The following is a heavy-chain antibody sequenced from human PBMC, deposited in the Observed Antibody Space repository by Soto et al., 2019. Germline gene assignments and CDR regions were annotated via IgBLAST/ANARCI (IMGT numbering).Heavy chain of an antibody. V-gene: IGHV4-4*02. Sequence: QVQLQESGPGLVKPSGTLSLTCVVSGDSITNSNWWCWVRQAAGKGLEWIGEIYHSGATTYNPSLMSRATISVEPSNNRFSLKLTSVTAADTAVYFFARDIGTGTDYWCQGTLVTVAS. CDR2: IYHSGAT. D-gene: IGHD1-1*01. CDR3: ARDIGTGTDY. J-gene: IGHJ4*02. CDR1: GDSITNSNW.